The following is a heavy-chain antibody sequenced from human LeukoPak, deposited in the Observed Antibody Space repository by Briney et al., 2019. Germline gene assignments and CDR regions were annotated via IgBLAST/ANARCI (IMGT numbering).Heavy chain of an antibody. CDR3: ARRGYSYGWDY. CDR1: GFTFGGYW. J-gene: IGHJ4*02. D-gene: IGHD5-18*01. Sequence: PGGSLRLSCAASGFTFGGYWVTWVRQAPGKGLEWVANIIQVGSEKYYVDSVKGRFTISRDNAKNSLYLQMNSLRAEDTAVYYCARRGYSYGWDYWGQGTLVTVSS. V-gene: IGHV3-7*01. CDR2: IIQVGSEK.